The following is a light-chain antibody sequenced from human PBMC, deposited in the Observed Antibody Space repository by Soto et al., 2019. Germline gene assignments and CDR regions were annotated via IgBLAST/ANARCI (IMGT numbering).Light chain of an antibody. CDR1: QSVSTN. CDR2: NAF. Sequence: EIEMTQSPATLPASPGERATLSCRASQSVSTNLAWYQKKPGQAPRLLIYNAFTRATGIAARFSGSGSATDFTLTISSLQSEDFAGYYCQQYNKWPPFTFGQGTMLEIK. J-gene: IGKJ2*01. V-gene: IGKV3-15*01. CDR3: QQYNKWPPFT.